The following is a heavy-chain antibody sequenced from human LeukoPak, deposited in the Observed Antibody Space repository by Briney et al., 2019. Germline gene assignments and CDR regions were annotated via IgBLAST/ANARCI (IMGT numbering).Heavy chain of an antibody. CDR2: ISTKNLNA. V-gene: IGHV1-18*01. Sequence: GASVKVSCKTSGYSFTSYGISWVRQAPGQGLEWMGWISTKNLNADYAQKFQGRVTMTTDTSTSTAYMELRSLRSDDTAMYYCARDINSGSDFDYWGQGTLVTVSS. CDR3: ARDINSGSDFDY. CDR1: GYSFTSYG. D-gene: IGHD1-26*01. J-gene: IGHJ4*02.